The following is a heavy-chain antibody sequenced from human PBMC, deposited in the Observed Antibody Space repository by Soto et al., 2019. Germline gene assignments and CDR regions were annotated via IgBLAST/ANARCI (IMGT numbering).Heavy chain of an antibody. J-gene: IGHJ6*02. CDR3: ARDRMSGSPWGYYYYGMDV. D-gene: IGHD1-26*01. V-gene: IGHV1-18*01. CDR2: ISAYNGNT. CDR1: GYTFTSYG. Sequence: QVQLVQSGAEAKKPGASVKVSCKASGYTFTSYGISWVRQAPGQGLEWMGWISAYNGNTNYAQKLQGRVTMTTDTSTSTAYMELRSLRSDDTAVYYCARDRMSGSPWGYYYYGMDVWGQGTTVTVSS.